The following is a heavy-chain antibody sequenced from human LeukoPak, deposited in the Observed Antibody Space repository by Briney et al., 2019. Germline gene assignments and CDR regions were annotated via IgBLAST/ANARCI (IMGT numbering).Heavy chain of an antibody. Sequence: GGSLRLSCATSGFTFSDHYMDWVRQAPRKGLEWVARTRTKAKDYTTEYAASVKGRFTVSRDESMHSLYLQMNSLKTEDTAVYYCARGPTVTFNYHYGMDVWGQGTTVTVSS. D-gene: IGHD4-17*01. V-gene: IGHV3-72*01. CDR3: ARGPTVTFNYHYGMDV. CDR2: TRTKAKDYTT. J-gene: IGHJ6*02. CDR1: GFTFSDHY.